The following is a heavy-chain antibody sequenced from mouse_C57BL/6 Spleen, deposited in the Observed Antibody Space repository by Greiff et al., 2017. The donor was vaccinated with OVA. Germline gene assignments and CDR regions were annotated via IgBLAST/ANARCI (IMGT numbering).Heavy chain of an antibody. CDR1: GYTFTSYW. CDR2: IDPSDSYT. Sequence: QVQLQQPGAELVKPGASVKLSCKASGYTFTSYWMQWVKQRPGQGLEWIGEIDPSDSYTNYNQKFKGKTRLTIDTFYSTGYIQLSSLTSAYSAVYYCARASWDGGRFDYWGQSTTLTVSS. D-gene: IGHD4-1*01. V-gene: IGHV1-50*01. CDR3: ARASWDGGRFDY. J-gene: IGHJ2*01.